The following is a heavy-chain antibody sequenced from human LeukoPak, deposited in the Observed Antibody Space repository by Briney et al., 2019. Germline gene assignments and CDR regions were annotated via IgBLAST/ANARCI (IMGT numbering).Heavy chain of an antibody. Sequence: SETLSLTCAVSGGSISSGNWWSWVRQPPGRGLEWIGEINHSGSTNYKSSLKSRVTISLDKSKNQFSLKLSSVTAADTAVYYCAKDPGSRDSSGYYVVDYWGQGTLVTVSS. CDR2: INHSGST. V-gene: IGHV4-4*02. J-gene: IGHJ4*02. CDR3: AKDPGSRDSSGYYVVDY. D-gene: IGHD3-22*01. CDR1: GGSISSGNW.